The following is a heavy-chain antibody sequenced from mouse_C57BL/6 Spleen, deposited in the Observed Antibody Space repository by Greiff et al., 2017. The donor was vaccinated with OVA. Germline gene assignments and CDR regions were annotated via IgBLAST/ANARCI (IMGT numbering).Heavy chain of an antibody. CDR3: ARGGRITTVVRGYFDV. Sequence: EVKLVESGGGLVKPGGSLKLSCAASGFTFSSYAMSWVRQTPEKRLEWVATISDGGSYTYYPDNVKGRFTISRDNAKNNLYLQRSHLKSEDTAMYYCARGGRITTVVRGYFDVWGTGTTVTVSS. D-gene: IGHD1-1*01. CDR1: GFTFSSYA. J-gene: IGHJ1*03. V-gene: IGHV5-4*03. CDR2: ISDGGSYT.